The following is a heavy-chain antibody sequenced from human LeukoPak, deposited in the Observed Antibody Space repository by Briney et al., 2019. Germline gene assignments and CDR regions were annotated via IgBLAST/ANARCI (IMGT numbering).Heavy chain of an antibody. D-gene: IGHD2-15*01. CDR1: GFSFSDSY. CDR3: ARLREYCSGVSCYPPDY. CDR2: IKQDGSEK. V-gene: IGHV3-7*01. Sequence: PGGSLRLSCVVSGFSFSDSYMTWLRQTPGKGLEWVTNIKQDGSEKYYVDSVKGRFTISRDNTKNSLYLQMNSLRAEDTAVYYCARLREYCSGVSCYPPDYWGQGTLVTVSS. J-gene: IGHJ4*02.